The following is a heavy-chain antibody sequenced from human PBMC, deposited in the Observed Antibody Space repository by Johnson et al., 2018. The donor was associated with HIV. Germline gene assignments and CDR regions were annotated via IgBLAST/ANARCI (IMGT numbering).Heavy chain of an antibody. CDR3: ASLSSSLFGAFDI. CDR1: GFTFNSYA. J-gene: IGHJ3*02. CDR2: IYSGGST. V-gene: IGHV3-66*01. Sequence: QLVESGGGVVQPGRSLRLFCAASGFTFNSYAMHWVRQAPGKGLEWVSVIYSGGSTYYADSVKGRFTISRDNSKNTLYLQMNSLRAEDTAVYYCASLSSSLFGAFDIWGQGTMVTVSS. D-gene: IGHD6-13*01.